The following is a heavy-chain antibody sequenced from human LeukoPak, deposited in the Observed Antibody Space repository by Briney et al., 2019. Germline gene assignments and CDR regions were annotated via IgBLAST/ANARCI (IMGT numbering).Heavy chain of an antibody. D-gene: IGHD3-22*01. Sequence: ASVKVSCKASGGTFSSYAISWVRQAPGQGLEWMGRIIPILGIANYAQKFQGRVTITADKSTSTAYMELSSLRSEDTAVYYCARVHDSSGYYYGYWGQGTLVTVSS. CDR2: IIPILGIA. CDR3: ARVHDSSGYYYGY. V-gene: IGHV1-69*04. J-gene: IGHJ4*02. CDR1: GGTFSSYA.